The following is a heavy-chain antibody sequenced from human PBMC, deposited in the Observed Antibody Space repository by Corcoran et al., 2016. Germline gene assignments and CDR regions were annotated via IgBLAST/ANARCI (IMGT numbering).Heavy chain of an antibody. V-gene: IGHV3-53*01. J-gene: IGHJ3*02. CDR3: AGAYYYDSSGYIAAFDI. CDR2: IYSGGST. Sequence: EVQLVESGGGLIQPGGSLRLYCAASGFTVSSNYMSWVRQAPGKELEWVSVIYSGGSTYYADSVKGRFTISRDNSKNTLYLQMNSLSAEDTAVYYCAGAYYYDSSGYIAAFDIWGQGTMVTVSS. CDR1: GFTVSSNY. D-gene: IGHD3-22*01.